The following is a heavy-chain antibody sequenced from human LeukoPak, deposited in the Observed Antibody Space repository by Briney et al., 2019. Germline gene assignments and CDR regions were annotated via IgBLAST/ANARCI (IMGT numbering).Heavy chain of an antibody. CDR3: ARDSGSAAGKGEFDP. CDR2: ISSSSYI. V-gene: IGHV3-21*01. Sequence: GGSLRLSCAASGLTFSSYSMNWVRQAPGKGLEWVSSISSSSYIYYADSVKGRFTISRDNAKNSLYLQMNSLRAEDTAVYYCARDSGSAAGKGEFDPWGQGTLVTVSS. D-gene: IGHD6-13*01. CDR1: GLTFSSYS. J-gene: IGHJ5*02.